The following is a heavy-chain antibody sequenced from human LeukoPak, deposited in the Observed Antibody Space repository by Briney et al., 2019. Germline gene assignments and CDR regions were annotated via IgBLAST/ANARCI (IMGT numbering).Heavy chain of an antibody. CDR3: ARDHGYSSSWYVDY. CDR1: GYTFAAYY. Sequence: GASVKVSCKTSGYTFAAYYMHWVRQAPGQGLEWMGWINPNSGGTNYAQKFQGRVTMTTDTSTSTAYMELRSLRSDDTAVYYCARDHGYSSSWYVDYWGQGTLVTVSS. V-gene: IGHV1-2*02. D-gene: IGHD6-13*01. J-gene: IGHJ4*02. CDR2: INPNSGGT.